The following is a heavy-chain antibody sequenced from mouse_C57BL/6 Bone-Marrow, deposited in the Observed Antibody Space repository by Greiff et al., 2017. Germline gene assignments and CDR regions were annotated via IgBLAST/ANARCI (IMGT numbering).Heavy chain of an antibody. D-gene: IGHD4-1*01. CDR3: ARDWWFAY. CDR2: IYPRSGNT. V-gene: IGHV1-81*01. J-gene: IGHJ3*01. Sequence: QVQLQQSGAELARPGASVKLSCKASGYTFTSYGISWVKQRTGQGLEWIGEIYPRSGNTYYNEKFKGKATLTADKSSSTAYMELRRLTSEDSAVYFCARDWWFAYWGQGTLVTVSA. CDR1: GYTFTSYG.